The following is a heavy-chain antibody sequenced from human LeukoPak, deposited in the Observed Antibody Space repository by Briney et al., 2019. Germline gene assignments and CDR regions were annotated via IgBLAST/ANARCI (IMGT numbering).Heavy chain of an antibody. J-gene: IGHJ6*03. CDR1: GYTFTSYD. Sequence: ASVKVSCKASGYTFTSYDINWVRQATGQGLEWMGWINTYTGNPTYAQGFTGRFVFSLDTSVSTAYLQISSLKAEDTAVYYCARVFAYYYMDVWGKGTTVTVSS. D-gene: IGHD3-3*01. V-gene: IGHV7-4-1*02. CDR3: ARVFAYYYMDV. CDR2: INTYTGNP.